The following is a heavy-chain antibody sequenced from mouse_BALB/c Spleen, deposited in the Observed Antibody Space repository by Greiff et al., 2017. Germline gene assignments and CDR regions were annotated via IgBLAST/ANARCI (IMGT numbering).Heavy chain of an antibody. CDR2: ISSGGST. CDR3: ARGGNYGNYFDY. V-gene: IGHV5-6-5*01. CDR1: GFTFSSYA. Sequence: EVHLVESGGGLVKPGGSLKLSCAASGFTFSSYAMSWVRQTPEKRLEWVASISSGGSTYYPDSVKGRFTISRDNARNILYLQMSSLRSEDTAMYYCARGGNYGNYFDYWGQGTTLTVSS. J-gene: IGHJ2*01. D-gene: IGHD2-1*01.